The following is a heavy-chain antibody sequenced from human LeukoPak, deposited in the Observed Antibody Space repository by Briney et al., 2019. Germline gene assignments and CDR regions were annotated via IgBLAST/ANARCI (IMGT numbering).Heavy chain of an antibody. CDR2: ISSNGGST. CDR1: GFTFSSYA. Sequence: GGSLRLSCAASGFTFSSYAMHWVRQAPGKGLEYVSAISSNGGSTYYANSVKGRFTISRDNSKNTVYLQMGSLRAEDMAVYYCARDGGAGLCSGGSCYSRYYYYYMDVWGKGTTVTVSS. D-gene: IGHD2-15*01. V-gene: IGHV3-64*01. CDR3: ARDGGAGLCSGGSCYSRYYYYYMDV. J-gene: IGHJ6*03.